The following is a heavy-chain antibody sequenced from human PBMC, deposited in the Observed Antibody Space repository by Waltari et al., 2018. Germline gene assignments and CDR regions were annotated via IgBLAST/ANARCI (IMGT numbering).Heavy chain of an antibody. Sequence: EVQLVDSGGGLVQPGVSLGLSCATPAFPFTDYWMSWLRQAPGQGPEWVATINKDGTDKYYVDSVEGRFTISRDNAKNSLYLQMNSLRAEDTALYYCRVYSHGPFDVWGQGTMVTVSS. CDR3: RVYSHGPFDV. D-gene: IGHD5-18*01. V-gene: IGHV3-7*01. CDR2: INKDGTDK. J-gene: IGHJ3*01. CDR1: AFPFTDYW.